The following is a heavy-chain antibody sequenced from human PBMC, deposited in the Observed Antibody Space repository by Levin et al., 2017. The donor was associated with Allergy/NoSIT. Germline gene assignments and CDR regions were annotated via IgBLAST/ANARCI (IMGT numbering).Heavy chain of an antibody. V-gene: IGHV3-30*04. CDR3: ARVQYCGGDRSPPTRCAFDI. Sequence: PGGSLRLSCAASGFTFSSYAMHWVRQAPGKGLEWVAVISYDGSNKYYADSVKGRFTISRDNSKNTLYLQMNSLRAEDTAVYYCARVQYCGGDRSPPTRCAFDIWGQGTMVTVSS. CDR2: ISYDGSNK. CDR1: GFTFSSYA. J-gene: IGHJ3*02. D-gene: IGHD2-21*02.